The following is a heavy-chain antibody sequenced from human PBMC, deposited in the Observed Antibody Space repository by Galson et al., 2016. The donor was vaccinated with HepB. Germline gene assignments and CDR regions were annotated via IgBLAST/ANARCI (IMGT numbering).Heavy chain of an antibody. Sequence: SLRLSCAASGFTFSGFAIHWVRQAPGKGLEYVAGISSNGDTTYFADSVKGRFTISRDNSKNTVYLQLSSLRVDDTAVYYCVKDGYSGGYDYWGQGTLVTVSS. J-gene: IGHJ4*02. CDR3: VKDGYSGGYDY. CDR1: GFTFSGFA. D-gene: IGHD1-26*01. V-gene: IGHV3-64D*06. CDR2: ISSNGDTT.